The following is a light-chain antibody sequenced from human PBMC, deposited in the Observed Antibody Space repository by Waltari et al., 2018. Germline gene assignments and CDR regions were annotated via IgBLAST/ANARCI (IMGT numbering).Light chain of an antibody. CDR1: QTVRGY. V-gene: IGKV3-11*01. J-gene: IGKJ2*01. CDR2: DAS. Sequence: PGESATLSCRASQTVRGYLAWYQHKLGQAPRLLMSDASKRATGIPARFSGSGAGTDFTLIITSLEPEEFAVYYGQHRSDWPLYTFGQGTKLELK. CDR3: QHRSDWPLYT.